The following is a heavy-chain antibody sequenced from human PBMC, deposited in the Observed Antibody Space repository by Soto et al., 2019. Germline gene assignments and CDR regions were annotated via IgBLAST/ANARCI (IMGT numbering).Heavy chain of an antibody. CDR3: ARDPAMVRGVTNWFDP. CDR2: IIPILGIA. V-gene: IGHV1-69*04. J-gene: IGHJ5*02. Sequence: SVKVSCKASGGTFSSYTISWVRQAPGQGLEWMGRIIPILGIANYAQKFQGRVTITADKSTSTAYMELSSLRSEDTAVYYCARDPAMVRGVTNWFDPWGQGTLVTVSS. D-gene: IGHD3-10*01. CDR1: GGTFSSYT.